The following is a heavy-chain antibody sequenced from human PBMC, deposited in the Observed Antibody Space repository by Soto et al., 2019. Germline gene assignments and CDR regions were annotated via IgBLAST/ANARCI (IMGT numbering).Heavy chain of an antibody. D-gene: IGHD3-22*01. CDR1: GYSISSGYY. V-gene: IGHV4-38-2*01. Sequence: SETLSLTXAVSGYSISSGYYWGWIRQPPGKGLEWIGSIYHSGSTYYDPSLKSRVTISVDTSKNQFSLKLSSVTAADTAVYYCARRYYDSSGHEECWFDPWGQGTLVTVSS. J-gene: IGHJ5*02. CDR2: IYHSGST. CDR3: ARRYYDSSGHEECWFDP.